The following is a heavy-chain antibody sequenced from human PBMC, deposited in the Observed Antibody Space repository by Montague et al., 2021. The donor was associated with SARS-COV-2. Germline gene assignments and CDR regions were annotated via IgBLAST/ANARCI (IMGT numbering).Heavy chain of an antibody. J-gene: IGHJ4*02. D-gene: IGHD2/OR15-2a*01. V-gene: IGHV4-31*03. Sequence: TLSLTCTVSGTSIRSGGYYWTWIRQHPGKGLEWYGYIFHTGRDYYNPSLETRVNISVDTSNNLFSLRLSSVTAADTAMYFCARVRLFYYLDYWGQGTLVTVSS. CDR1: GTSIRSGGYY. CDR3: ARVRLFYYLDY. CDR2: IFHTGRD.